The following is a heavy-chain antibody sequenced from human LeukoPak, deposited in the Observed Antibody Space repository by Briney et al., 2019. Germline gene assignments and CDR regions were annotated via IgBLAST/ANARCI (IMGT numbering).Heavy chain of an antibody. D-gene: IGHD3-22*01. CDR3: ARRRITMIVVVRDDAFDI. CDR1: GYTFTSYG. J-gene: IGHJ3*02. V-gene: IGHV1-18*01. Sequence: ASVKVSCKASGYTFTSYGISWVRQAPGQALEWMGWISAYNGNTNYAQKLQGSVTMTTDTSTSTAYMELRSLRSDDTAVYYCARRRITMIVVVRDDAFDIWGQGTMVTVSS. CDR2: ISAYNGNT.